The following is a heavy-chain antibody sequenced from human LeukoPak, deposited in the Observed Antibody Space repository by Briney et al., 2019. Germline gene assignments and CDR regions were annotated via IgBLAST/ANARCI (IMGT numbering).Heavy chain of an antibody. CDR1: GASISSGDW. CDR2: IYHSGST. D-gene: IGHD3-3*01. V-gene: IGHV4-4*02. J-gene: IGHJ5*02. CDR3: ARDPTIFGVDPWGWFDP. Sequence: SETLSLTCAVSGASISSGDWWSWVRQPPGKGLEWIGEIYHSGSTNYNPSLKSRVTASVDKSKNQFSLNLSSVTAADTAVYYCARDPTIFGVDPWGWFDPWGQGTLVTVSS.